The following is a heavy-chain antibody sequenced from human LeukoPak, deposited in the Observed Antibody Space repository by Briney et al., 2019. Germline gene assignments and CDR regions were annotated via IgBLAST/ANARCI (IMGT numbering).Heavy chain of an antibody. J-gene: IGHJ4*02. CDR1: GYSFTDYY. Sequence: ASVKVSCKTSGYSFTDYYMHWVRQAPGQGLEWMGWISAYNGNTNYAQKLQGRVTMTTDTSTSTAYMELRSLRSDDTAVYYCARDRSIAAAGINFDYWGQGTLVTVSS. CDR2: ISAYNGNT. CDR3: ARDRSIAAAGINFDY. V-gene: IGHV1-18*01. D-gene: IGHD6-13*01.